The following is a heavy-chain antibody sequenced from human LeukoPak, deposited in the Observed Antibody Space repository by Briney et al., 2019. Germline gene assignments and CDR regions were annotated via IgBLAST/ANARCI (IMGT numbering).Heavy chain of an antibody. V-gene: IGHV4-39*01. CDR1: GCSISSSSYY. CDR2: VYYSGST. Sequence: SETLSLTCTVSGCSISSSSYYWVWIRQPPGKGLEWIGSVYYSGSTYYNPCLKSRVTISVEPSKNQFSLKLSSVTPADPAVYYCARRSIAVFDPWGQGPLVTVSS. J-gene: IGHJ5*02. D-gene: IGHD6-6*01. CDR3: ARRSIAVFDP.